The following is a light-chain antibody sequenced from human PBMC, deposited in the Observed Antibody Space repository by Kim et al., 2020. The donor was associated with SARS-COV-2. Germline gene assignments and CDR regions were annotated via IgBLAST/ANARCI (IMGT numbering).Light chain of an antibody. CDR1: QSVLYSSNNKNY. CDR3: QQYYSTPHE. Sequence: ATINCKSSQSVLYSSNNKNYLAWYQQKPGQPPKLLIYWASTRESGVPDRFSGSGSETDFTLTISSLQAEDVAVYYCQQYYSTPHEFGQGTKVDIK. J-gene: IGKJ1*01. V-gene: IGKV4-1*01. CDR2: WAS.